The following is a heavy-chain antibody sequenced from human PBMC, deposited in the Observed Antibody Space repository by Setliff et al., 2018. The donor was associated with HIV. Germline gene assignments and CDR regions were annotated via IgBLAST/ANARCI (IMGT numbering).Heavy chain of an antibody. CDR2: INTDSANT. J-gene: IGHJ5*02. D-gene: IGHD3-3*01. CDR3: ARDPTAPSVTLFGVAGGTYWFDP. CDR1: GYTFNNYG. V-gene: IGHV1-18*01. Sequence: ASVKVSCKALGYTFNNYGVTWVRQAPGQGLEWVGWINTDSANTNYAQKFLGRVTMTTDTSTNTVYMDLRSLKSDDTAVYYYARDPTAPSVTLFGVAGGTYWFDPWGQGTLVTVSS.